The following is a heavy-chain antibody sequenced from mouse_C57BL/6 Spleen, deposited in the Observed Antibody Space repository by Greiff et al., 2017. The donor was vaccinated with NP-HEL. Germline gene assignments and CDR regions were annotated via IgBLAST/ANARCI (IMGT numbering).Heavy chain of an antibody. CDR2: IWGGGST. J-gene: IGHJ4*01. V-gene: IGHV2-9*01. CDR3: AKHGYAMDY. CDR1: GFSLTSYG. Sequence: QVQLQQSGPGLVAPSQSLSITCTVSGFSLTSYGVDWVRQPPGKGLEWLGVIWGGGSTNYYSALMSRLSISKDNSKSQVFLKMSSLQTDDTAMYYCAKHGYAMDYWGQGTSVTVSS.